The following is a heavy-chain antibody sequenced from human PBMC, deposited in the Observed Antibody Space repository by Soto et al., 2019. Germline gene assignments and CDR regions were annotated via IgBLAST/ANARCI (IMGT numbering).Heavy chain of an antibody. Sequence: ASVKVSCKASGYTFTSYAMHWVRQAPGQRLEWMGWINAGNGNTKYSQKLQGRVTITRDTSASTAYMELSSLRSEDTAVYYCARFARSIAAAGNNGRDWYFDLWGRGTLVTVSS. CDR1: GYTFTSYA. V-gene: IGHV1-3*01. D-gene: IGHD6-13*01. CDR2: INAGNGNT. CDR3: ARFARSIAAAGNNGRDWYFDL. J-gene: IGHJ2*01.